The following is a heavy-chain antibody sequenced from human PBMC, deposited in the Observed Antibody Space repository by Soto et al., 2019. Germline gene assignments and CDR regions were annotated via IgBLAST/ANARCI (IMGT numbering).Heavy chain of an antibody. CDR1: GYTFTGYY. Sequence: ASVKVSCKASGYTFTGYYMHWVRQAPGQGLEWMGWINPNSGGTNYAQKFQGWVTMTRDTSISTAYMELSRLRSDDTAVYYCARERTYYDFWSGPADRYYYYMDVWGKGTTVTVSS. J-gene: IGHJ6*03. CDR3: ARERTYYDFWSGPADRYYYYMDV. V-gene: IGHV1-2*04. D-gene: IGHD3-3*01. CDR2: INPNSGGT.